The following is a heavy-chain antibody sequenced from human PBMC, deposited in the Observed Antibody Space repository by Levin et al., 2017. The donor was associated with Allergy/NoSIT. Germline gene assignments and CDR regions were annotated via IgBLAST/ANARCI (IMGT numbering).Heavy chain of an antibody. Sequence: KISCKASGCTFSSYAISWVRQAPGQGLGWMGRIIPILGIANYAQKFQGRVTITADKSTSTAYMELSSLRSEDTAVYYCARELTTGNFQHWGQGTLVTVSS. J-gene: IGHJ1*01. V-gene: IGHV1-69*04. CDR1: GCTFSSYA. D-gene: IGHD4/OR15-4a*01. CDR3: ARELTTGNFQH. CDR2: IIPILGIA.